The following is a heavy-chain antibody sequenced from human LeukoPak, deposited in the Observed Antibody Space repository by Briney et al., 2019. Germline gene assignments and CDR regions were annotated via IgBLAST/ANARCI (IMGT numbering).Heavy chain of an antibody. J-gene: IGHJ5*02. V-gene: IGHV1-46*01. CDR2: INPSGGST. Sequence: ASVKVSCKASGYTFTSYYMHWVRQAPGQGLEWMGIINPSGGSTTYTQEFQGRVTMTRDTSTSTAYMELRSLRSDDTAVYYCARDSRGWFDPWGQGTLVTVSS. CDR3: ARDSRGWFDP. D-gene: IGHD1-1*01. CDR1: GYTFTSYY.